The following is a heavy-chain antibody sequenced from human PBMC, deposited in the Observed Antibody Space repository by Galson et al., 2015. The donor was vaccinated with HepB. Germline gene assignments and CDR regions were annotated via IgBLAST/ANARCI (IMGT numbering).Heavy chain of an antibody. D-gene: IGHD3-16*02. Sequence: SLRLSCAASGFTFSSYSMNWVRQAPGKGLEWVSYISSSSSTIYYADSVKGRFTISRDNAKNSLYLQMNSLRAEDTAVYYCARDSVYDYIWGSYHTRPKFDYWGQGTLVTVSS. CDR2: ISSSSSTI. J-gene: IGHJ4*02. CDR1: GFTFSSYS. V-gene: IGHV3-48*01. CDR3: ARDSVYDYIWGSYHTRPKFDY.